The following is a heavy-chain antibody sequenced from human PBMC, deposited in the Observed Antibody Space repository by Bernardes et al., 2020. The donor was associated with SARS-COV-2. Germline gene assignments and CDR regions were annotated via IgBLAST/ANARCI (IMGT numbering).Heavy chain of an antibody. J-gene: IGHJ4*02. Sequence: ASVKVSCKASGYTFTNYSISWVRQAPGQGLEWMGWISTYHGNTNYAQKLQGRVTVTTDTSTSTAYMELRSLRSDDTAVYYCARGRLGGDYWGQGTLVTVSS. V-gene: IGHV1-18*04. CDR1: GYTFTNYS. D-gene: IGHD2-15*01. CDR2: ISTYHGNT. CDR3: ARGRLGGDY.